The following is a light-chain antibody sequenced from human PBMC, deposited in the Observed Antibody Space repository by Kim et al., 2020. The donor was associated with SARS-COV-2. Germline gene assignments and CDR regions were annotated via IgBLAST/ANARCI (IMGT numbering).Light chain of an antibody. CDR1: NIGSNS. CDR3: QVWDTSSDYQYV. CDR2: FDS. J-gene: IGLJ1*01. Sequence: PGQTARITCGGDNIGSNSVHWYQKKSGQAPVLVMYFDSDRPAEIPERFSASKSGNTATLTINKVEAGDEANYYCQVWDTSSDYQYVFGTGTKVTVL. V-gene: IGLV3-21*04.